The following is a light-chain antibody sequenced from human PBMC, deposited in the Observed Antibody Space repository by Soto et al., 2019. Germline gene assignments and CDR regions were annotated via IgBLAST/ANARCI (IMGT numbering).Light chain of an antibody. J-gene: IGLJ2*01. CDR2: EVR. CDR1: MRDVGAYNL. Sequence: QSVLTQPASVSGSPGQSITISCAGTMRDVGAYNLVSWYQQHPGRVPQLIIYEVRNRPSGISFRFSCSKSGNTASLTISGLQAEDEADYYCSSFTSKSTLIFGGGTKLTVL. V-gene: IGLV2-14*01. CDR3: SSFTSKSTLI.